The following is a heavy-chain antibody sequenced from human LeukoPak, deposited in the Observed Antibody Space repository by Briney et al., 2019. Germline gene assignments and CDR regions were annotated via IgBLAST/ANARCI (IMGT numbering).Heavy chain of an antibody. Sequence: SETLSLTCTVSGVSFSSYYWTWIRQSAGKGLEWIGRIYSSGSTNYNPSLESRVTMSIDTSKNQFSLKLTSVTAADTAVYYCARERGILRGDAFDIWGQGTMVTVSS. CDR1: GVSFSSYY. J-gene: IGHJ3*02. CDR3: ARERGILRGDAFDI. CDR2: IYSSGST. V-gene: IGHV4-4*07. D-gene: IGHD1-26*01.